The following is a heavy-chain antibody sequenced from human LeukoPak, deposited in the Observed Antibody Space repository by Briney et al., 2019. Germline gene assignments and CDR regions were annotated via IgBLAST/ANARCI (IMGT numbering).Heavy chain of an antibody. V-gene: IGHV4-34*01. CDR2: INHSGST. CDR1: GGSFSGYY. J-gene: IGHJ4*02. Sequence: SETLSLTCAVYGGSFSGYYWSWIRQPLGKGLEWIGEINHSGSTNYNPSLKSRVTISVDTSKNQFSLKLSSVTAADTAVYYCARGEETEGYFDYWGQGTLVTVSS. D-gene: IGHD2-21*02. CDR3: ARGEETEGYFDY.